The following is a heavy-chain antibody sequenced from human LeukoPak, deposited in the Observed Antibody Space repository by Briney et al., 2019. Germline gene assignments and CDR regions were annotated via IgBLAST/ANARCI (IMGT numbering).Heavy chain of an antibody. J-gene: IGHJ4*02. V-gene: IGHV1-2*02. CDR1: GHTLTKHY. Sequence: ASVKVSCKASGHTLTKHYMHWVRQAPGQGLEWMGWINPNNGGTNYAQKFQGRVTMTTDTSMNTAYMELTRLESDDTAAYYCARSATFDDWGQGTLVTVSS. CDR2: INPNNGGT. CDR3: ARSATFDD.